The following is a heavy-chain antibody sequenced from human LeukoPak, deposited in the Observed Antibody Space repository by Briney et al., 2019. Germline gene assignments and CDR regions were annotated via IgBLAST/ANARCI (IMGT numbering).Heavy chain of an antibody. CDR2: IYYSGST. V-gene: IGHV4-31*03. J-gene: IGHJ4*02. CDR3: TRENAAFSPFGY. Sequence: SQTLSLTCTVSGGSISSGGYYWSWIRQHPGKGLEWIGYIYYSGSTYYNPSLKSRVTISVDTSKNQFSLKLSSVTAADTAVYYCTRENAAFSPFGYWGQGTLVTV. D-gene: IGHD6-25*01. CDR1: GGSISSGGYY.